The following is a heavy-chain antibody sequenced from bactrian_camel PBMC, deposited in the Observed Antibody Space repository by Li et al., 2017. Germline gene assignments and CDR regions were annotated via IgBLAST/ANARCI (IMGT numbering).Heavy chain of an antibody. CDR2: IDTTGST. CDR1: GYRYSGYC. D-gene: IGHD5*01. Sequence: HVQLVESGGGSVQAGGSLRLSCGVSGYRYSGYCYGWFRQTPGKERERVSSIDTTGSTMCADSVKGRFTVSYDNATSTLYLQMDNLTAEGTAMYYCAADEESRGWVPLLEHEYPYWGQGTQVTVS. J-gene: IGHJ4*01. V-gene: IGHV3S1*01. CDR3: AADEESRGWVPLLEHEYPY.